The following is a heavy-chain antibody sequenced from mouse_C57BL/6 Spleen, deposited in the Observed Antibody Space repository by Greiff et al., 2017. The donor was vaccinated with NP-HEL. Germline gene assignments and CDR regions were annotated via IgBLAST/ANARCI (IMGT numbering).Heavy chain of an antibody. V-gene: IGHV5-12*01. CDR1: GFTFSDYY. D-gene: IGHD4-1*01. CDR2: ISNGGGST. J-gene: IGHJ2*01. Sequence: EVQGVESGGGLVQPGGSLKLSCAASGFTFSDYYMYWVRQTPEKRLEWVAYISNGGGSTYYPDTVKGRFTISRDNAKNTLYLQMSRLKSEDTAMYYCARQNWDRLDYWGQGTTLTVSS. CDR3: ARQNWDRLDY.